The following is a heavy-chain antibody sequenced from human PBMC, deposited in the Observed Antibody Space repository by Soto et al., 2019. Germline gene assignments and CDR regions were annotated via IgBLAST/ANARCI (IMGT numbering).Heavy chain of an antibody. CDR3: ARLSVDLNDYWSLDP. D-gene: IGHD1-1*01. V-gene: IGHV4-59*12. J-gene: IGHJ5*02. CDR1: GDSMRSSY. CDR2: VSYTGST. Sequence: XXTLSLACTVCGDSMRSSYCRWILQPPGKGVEWIGYVSYTGSTYYNPSLQSRVTISLGTSMNRFSLKVASVTAPDTAVYYCARLSVDLNDYWSLDPWGQGTLVTVSS.